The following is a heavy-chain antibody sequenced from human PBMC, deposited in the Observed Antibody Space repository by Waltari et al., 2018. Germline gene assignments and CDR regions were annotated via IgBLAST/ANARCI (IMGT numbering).Heavy chain of an antibody. CDR1: GDSMSSNNW. V-gene: IGHV4-4*02. J-gene: IGHJ4*02. D-gene: IGHD2-15*01. CDR2: SHRSGKT. Sequence: QLQLQESGPGLVKPSGTLSLTCTVSGDSMSSNNWWSWVRQTPETGLEWSGQSHRSGKTNYNPSLGSRVTISIDTANNQFSLKVTSTTAADTAVYYCARDRGRGLYLDSWGQGTLVTVSP. CDR3: ARDRGRGLYLDS.